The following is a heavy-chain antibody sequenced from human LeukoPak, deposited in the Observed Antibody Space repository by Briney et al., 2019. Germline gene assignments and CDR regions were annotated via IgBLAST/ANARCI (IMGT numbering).Heavy chain of an antibody. Sequence: PGRSLRLSCAASGFTFNSYAVHWVRQAPGKGLEWVAVISYDGSINFYAASVKGRFTISRDNSKNTLYLQMNSLRIDDTALCFCARDRRYCSGGSCYFDYFFDYWGQGTLVTVSS. D-gene: IGHD2-15*01. CDR3: ARDRRYCSGGSCYFDYFFDY. CDR2: ISYDGSIN. V-gene: IGHV3-30*04. J-gene: IGHJ4*02. CDR1: GFTFNSYA.